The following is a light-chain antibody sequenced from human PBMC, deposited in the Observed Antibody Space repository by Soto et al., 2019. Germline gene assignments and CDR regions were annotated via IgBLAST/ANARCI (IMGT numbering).Light chain of an antibody. V-gene: IGLV2-14*02. CDR2: GVS. J-gene: IGLJ1*01. CDR1: SSDIGTYNL. CDR3: SSYAASRTRV. Sequence: QSALAQPASVSGSPGQSITISCTGTSSDIGTYNLVSWYQHHPDKAPKLIIFGVSNRPSGVSNRFSASKSGNTASLTISGLQVDDEADYYCSSYAASRTRVFGTGTKVTVL.